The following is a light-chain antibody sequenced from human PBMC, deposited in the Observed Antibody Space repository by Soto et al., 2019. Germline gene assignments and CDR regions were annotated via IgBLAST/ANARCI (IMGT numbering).Light chain of an antibody. CDR3: SSYTSNSTLV. Sequence: QSVLTQPASVSGSPGRSITISCTGTSSDVGAYNYVSWYQQHPDKATKLMIFEVSDRPSGVSNRFSGSNSGNTASLTISGLQAEDEADYFCSSYTSNSTLVFGGGTKLTVL. CDR1: SSDVGAYNY. V-gene: IGLV2-14*01. CDR2: EVS. J-gene: IGLJ3*02.